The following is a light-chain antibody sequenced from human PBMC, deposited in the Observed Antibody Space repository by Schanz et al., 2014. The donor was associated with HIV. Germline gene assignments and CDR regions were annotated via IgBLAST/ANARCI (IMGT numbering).Light chain of an antibody. CDR3: CSYTTTSTYV. Sequence: QSALTQPASVSGSPGQSITISCPGTSSDVGSYNLVSWYQQHPGKAPKLMIYEVSKRPSGVSNRFSGSKSGNTASLTISGLQAEDEADYYCCSYTTTSTYVFGAGTKLTVL. CDR2: EVS. V-gene: IGLV2-23*02. CDR1: SSDVGSYNL. J-gene: IGLJ1*01.